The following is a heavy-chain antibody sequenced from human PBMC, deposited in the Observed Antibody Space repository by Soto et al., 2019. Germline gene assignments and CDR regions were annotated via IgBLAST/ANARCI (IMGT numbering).Heavy chain of an antibody. V-gene: IGHV4-30-4*01. J-gene: IGHJ4*02. CDR1: GRSISSVNYY. Sequence: QVQLQESGPGLVKPSQTLSLTCTVSGRSISSVNYYWSWIRQPPGKGLEWIGYIYYSGSTYYNPSLRRRGNISVDTSKNQFSLKLSSVTAADTAVYYCARYGSGECNRGSCYSPFDYWGQGTLVTVSS. D-gene: IGHD2-15*01. CDR2: IYYSGST. CDR3: ARYGSGECNRGSCYSPFDY.